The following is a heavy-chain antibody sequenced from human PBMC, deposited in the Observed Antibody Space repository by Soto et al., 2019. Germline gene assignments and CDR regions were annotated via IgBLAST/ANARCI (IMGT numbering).Heavy chain of an antibody. CDR2: ISSSGYI. CDR1: GFNFNSYT. CDR3: ERDCSVGSCYPAMDV. D-gene: IGHD2-15*01. Sequence: PGGSLRLSCAASGFNFNSYTINWVRQAPGKRLEWLSSISSSGYIFSTDSVRGRFTISRDNAKNSVYLQINSLRAEDTAVYFCERDCSVGSCYPAMDVWGQGTTVTVSS. J-gene: IGHJ6*02. V-gene: IGHV3-21*01.